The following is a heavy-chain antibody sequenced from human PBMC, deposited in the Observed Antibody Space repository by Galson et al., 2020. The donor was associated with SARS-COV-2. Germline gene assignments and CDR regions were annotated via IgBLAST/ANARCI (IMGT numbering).Heavy chain of an antibody. CDR1: GFTFSSYW. J-gene: IGHJ4*02. Sequence: GESLKISCAASGFTFSSYWMSWVRQAPGKGLEWVANIKQDGSEKYYVDSVKGRFTISRDNAKNSLYLQMNSPRAEDTAVYYCARITGSSWDFDYWGQGPLVTVSS. V-gene: IGHV3-7*01. D-gene: IGHD6-13*01. CDR2: IKQDGSEK. CDR3: ARITGSSWDFDY.